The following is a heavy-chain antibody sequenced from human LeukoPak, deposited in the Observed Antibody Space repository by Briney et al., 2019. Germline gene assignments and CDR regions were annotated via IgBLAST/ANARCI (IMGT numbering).Heavy chain of an antibody. CDR2: ISSDGSNK. CDR3: AKDHTTMGLSGY. J-gene: IGHJ4*02. CDR1: GFTSSTYG. Sequence: GRSLRLSCAASGFTSSTYGMHWVRQAPGKGLEWVAVISSDGSNKYYADSVKGRFTISRDNSKNTLYLQMNSLRAEDTAVYYCAKDHTTMGLSGYWGQGTLVTVSS. V-gene: IGHV3-30*18. D-gene: IGHD3-16*02.